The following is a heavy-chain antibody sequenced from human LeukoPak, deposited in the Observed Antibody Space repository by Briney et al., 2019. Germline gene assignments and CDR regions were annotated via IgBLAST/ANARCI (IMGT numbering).Heavy chain of an antibody. J-gene: IGHJ4*02. D-gene: IGHD6-19*01. V-gene: IGHV3-7*03. CDR3: ARPRWLVRGGFDY. CDR1: GFTFSSYW. Sequence: GGSLRLSCAASGFTFSSYWMSWVRQAPGKGLEWVANIKQDGSEKYYVDSVKGRFTISRDNAKNSLYLRMNSPRAEDTAVYYCARPRWLVRGGFDYWGQGTLVTVSS. CDR2: IKQDGSEK.